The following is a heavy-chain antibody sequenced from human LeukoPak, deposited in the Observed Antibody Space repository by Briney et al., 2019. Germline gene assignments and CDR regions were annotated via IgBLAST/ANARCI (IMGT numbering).Heavy chain of an antibody. V-gene: IGHV4-38-2*02. CDR3: ARHPMGDY. Sequence: PSETLSLTCTVSGYSISSGYYWGWIRQPPGKGLEWIGSIYHSGSTYYNPSLKSRVTISVDTSKNQFSLKLSSVTAADTAVYYCARHPMGDYWGQGTLVTVSS. CDR2: IYHSGST. D-gene: IGHD3-10*01. J-gene: IGHJ4*02. CDR1: GYSISSGYY.